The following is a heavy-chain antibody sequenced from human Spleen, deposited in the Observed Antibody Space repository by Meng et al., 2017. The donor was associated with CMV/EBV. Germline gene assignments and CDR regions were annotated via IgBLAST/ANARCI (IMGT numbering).Heavy chain of an antibody. D-gene: IGHD2-2*02. V-gene: IGHV4-39*01. CDR3: ARHGGIVVVPAAIGGGWFDP. CDR2: IYHGGNT. CDR1: GGSISSNSYY. J-gene: IGHJ5*02. Sequence: SETLSLTCTVSGGSISSNSYYWGWIRQPPGKGLEWIGSIYHGGNTYYNPSLKSRVTISVDTSKNQVFLKLNSVTAADTAVYYCARHGGIVVVPAAIGGGWFDPWGQGTLVTVSS.